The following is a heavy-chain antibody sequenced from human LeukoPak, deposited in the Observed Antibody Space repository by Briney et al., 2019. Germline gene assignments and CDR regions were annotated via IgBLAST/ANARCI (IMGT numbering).Heavy chain of an antibody. V-gene: IGHV3-30*03. Sequence: GGSLRLSCAASGVKFRSFGLHWVRQARGKGVEWVAIVSVERNEKYYADSVKGGFTISGENSKNTLYLQMNSLRREERAVYYCARDPLRRATSYLDNSGQGTLVTVAS. CDR2: VSVERNEK. CDR1: GVKFRSFG. J-gene: IGHJ4*02. CDR3: ARDPLRRATSYLDN.